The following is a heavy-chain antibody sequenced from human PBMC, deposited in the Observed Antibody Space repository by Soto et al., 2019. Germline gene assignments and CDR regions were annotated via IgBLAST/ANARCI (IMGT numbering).Heavy chain of an antibody. CDR1: GGTFSSYA. D-gene: IGHD5-18*01. J-gene: IGHJ4*02. CDR2: IIPIFGTA. V-gene: IGHV1-69*01. CDR3: ARDGVDTAMVTRNYFDY. Sequence: QVQLVQSGAEVKKPGSSVKVSCKASGGTFSSYAISWVRQAPGQGLEWMGGIIPIFGTANYAQKFQGRVTITADESTSTAYMELSSLRSEDTAVYYCARDGVDTAMVTRNYFDYWGQGTLVTVSS.